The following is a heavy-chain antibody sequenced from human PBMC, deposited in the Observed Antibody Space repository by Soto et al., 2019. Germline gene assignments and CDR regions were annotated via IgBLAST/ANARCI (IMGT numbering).Heavy chain of an antibody. D-gene: IGHD2-2*01. Sequence: QVQLVESGGGVVQPGRSLRLSCAASGFTFSSYAMHWVRQAPGKGLEWVAVISYDGSNKYYADSVKGRFTISRDNSKNTLYLQMNSLRAEDTAVYYCARETMSQLPYYYYYSGMDVWGQGTTVTVSS. J-gene: IGHJ6*02. CDR2: ISYDGSNK. CDR1: GFTFSSYA. V-gene: IGHV3-30-3*01. CDR3: ARETMSQLPYYYYYSGMDV.